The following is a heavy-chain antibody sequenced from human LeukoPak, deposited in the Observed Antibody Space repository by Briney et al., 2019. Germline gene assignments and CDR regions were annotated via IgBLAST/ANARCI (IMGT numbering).Heavy chain of an antibody. D-gene: IGHD1-7*01. V-gene: IGHV1-8*01. CDR2: MNPNSGNT. CDR1: GYTFTSYD. Sequence: ASVKVSCKASGYTFTSYDINWVRQATGQGLERMGWMNPNSGNTGYAQKFQGRVTMTRNTSISTAYMELSSLRSEDTAVYYCARGGGTGTVLYYYYYMDVWGKGTTVTVSS. CDR3: ARGGGTGTVLYYYYYMDV. J-gene: IGHJ6*03.